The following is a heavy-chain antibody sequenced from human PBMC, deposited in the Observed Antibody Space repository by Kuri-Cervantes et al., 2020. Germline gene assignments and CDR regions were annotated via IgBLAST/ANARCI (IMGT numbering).Heavy chain of an antibody. D-gene: IGHD3-10*01. CDR3: ARDQGRELSPLDC. Sequence: LSLTCAASGFTFSSYWMHWVRQAPGKGLVWVSSISGGSSFIDYADSVKGRFTVSRDNAKESLYLQMNSLRDEDTAVYYCARDQGRELSPLDCWGQGTLVTVSS. CDR2: ISGGSSFI. CDR1: GFTFSSYW. V-gene: IGHV3-21*01. J-gene: IGHJ4*02.